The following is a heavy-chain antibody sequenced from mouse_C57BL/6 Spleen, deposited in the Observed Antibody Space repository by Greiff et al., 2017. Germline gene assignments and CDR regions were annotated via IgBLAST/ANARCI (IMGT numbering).Heavy chain of an antibody. CDR3: ARHYDYDEVFAY. Sequence: VQLQQPGAELVKPGASVKLSCKASGYTFPSSWVHWVKQRHGRGLGGIGRIDPNSGGTKYNEKFKSKATLTVDKPSSTAYMQLSSLTSEDSAVYYCARHYDYDEVFAYWGQGTLVTVSA. J-gene: IGHJ3*01. CDR2: IDPNSGGT. D-gene: IGHD2-4*01. V-gene: IGHV1-72*01. CDR1: GYTFPSSW.